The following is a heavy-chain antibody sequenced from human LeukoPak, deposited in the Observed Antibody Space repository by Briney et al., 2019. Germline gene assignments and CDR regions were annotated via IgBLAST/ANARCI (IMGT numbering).Heavy chain of an antibody. CDR2: ISGSGGST. Sequence: PPGGSLRLSCAASGFGFSSYAMSWVRQAPGKGLEWVSAISGSGGSTYYADSAKGRFTISRDNSKNTLYLQMNSLRAEDTAVYYCAKTPSSSSWYSGDAFDIWGQGTMVTVSS. V-gene: IGHV3-23*01. D-gene: IGHD6-13*01. CDR3: AKTPSSSSWYSGDAFDI. J-gene: IGHJ3*02. CDR1: GFGFSSYA.